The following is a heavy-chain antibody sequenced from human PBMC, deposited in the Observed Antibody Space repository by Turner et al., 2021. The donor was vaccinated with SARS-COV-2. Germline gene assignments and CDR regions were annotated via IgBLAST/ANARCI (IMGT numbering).Heavy chain of an antibody. CDR2: ISSSSSTI. CDR1: GFTFSSYT. J-gene: IGHJ4*02. Sequence: EVQLVESGGGLVQPGGSLRLSCAVSGFTFSSYTMNWVRQAPGKGLEWVSYISSSSSTIYYADSVKGRFTISRDNAKNSLYLQMNSLRAEETAVYYCARDLGGYFDYWGQGTLVTVSS. CDR3: ARDLGGYFDY. D-gene: IGHD2-15*01. V-gene: IGHV3-48*01.